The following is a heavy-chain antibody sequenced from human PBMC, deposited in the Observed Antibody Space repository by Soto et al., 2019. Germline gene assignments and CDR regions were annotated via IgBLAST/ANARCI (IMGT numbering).Heavy chain of an antibody. Sequence: QMQLVQSGAEVKKPGSSVNVSCTAFGGTFNTYTIDWVRQAPGQGLEWMGGIIPIFGTTNYAQKFQDRLTISADKSTSTAYMELSSLKSEDTAIYYWAIEQNLGEALATIFFDPCGQVNLVNVS. J-gene: IGHJ5*02. V-gene: IGHV1-69*06. CDR2: IIPIFGTT. CDR3: AIEQNLGEALATIFFDP. D-gene: IGHD3-16*01. CDR1: GGTFNTYT.